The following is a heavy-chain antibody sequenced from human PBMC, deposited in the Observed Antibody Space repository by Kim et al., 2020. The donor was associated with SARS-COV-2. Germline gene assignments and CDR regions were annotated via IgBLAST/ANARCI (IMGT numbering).Heavy chain of an antibody. CDR3: ATSSGGYCGGDCANWFDP. J-gene: IGHJ5*02. V-gene: IGHV1-69*02. Sequence: SVKVSCKASGGTFSSYTISWVRQAPGQGLEWMGRIIPILGIANYAQKFQGRVTITADKSTSTAYMELSSLRSEDTAVYYCATSSGGYCGGDCANWFDPWGQGTLVTVSS. CDR2: IIPILGIA. D-gene: IGHD2-21*02. CDR1: GGTFSSYT.